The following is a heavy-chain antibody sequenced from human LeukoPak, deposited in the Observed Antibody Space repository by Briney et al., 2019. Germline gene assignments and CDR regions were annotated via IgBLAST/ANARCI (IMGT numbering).Heavy chain of an antibody. J-gene: IGHJ4*02. Sequence: SVKVSCTASGDTFSSYAISWVRQAPGQGLEWMGGIIPIFGTANYAQKFQGRVTITADESTSTAYMELSSLRSEDTAVYCCARGDYDFWSGYYYYWGQGTLVTVSS. CDR3: ARGDYDFWSGYYYY. V-gene: IGHV1-69*13. CDR1: GDTFSSYA. CDR2: IIPIFGTA. D-gene: IGHD3-3*01.